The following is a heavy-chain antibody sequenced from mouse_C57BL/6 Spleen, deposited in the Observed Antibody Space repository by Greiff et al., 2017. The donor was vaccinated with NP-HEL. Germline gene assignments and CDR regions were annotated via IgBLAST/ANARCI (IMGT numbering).Heavy chain of an antibody. D-gene: IGHD1-1*01. V-gene: IGHV14-1*01. J-gene: IGHJ3*01. CDR3: TTPYYYGSSYVFAD. Sequence: EVQLQQSGAELVRPGASVKLSCTASGFNFKDYYMHWVKQRPEQGLEWIGRIDPEDGDTYYAPKFQGKATMTADTSSNTAYLQLSSLTSEDTAVYYCTTPYYYGSSYVFADWGQGTLVTVSA. CDR2: IDPEDGDT. CDR1: GFNFKDYY.